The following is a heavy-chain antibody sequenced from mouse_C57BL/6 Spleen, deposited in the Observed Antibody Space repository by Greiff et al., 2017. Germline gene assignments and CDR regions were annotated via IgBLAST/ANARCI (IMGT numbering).Heavy chain of an antibody. CDR1: GFNIQDYY. D-gene: IGHD2-5*01. CDR3: TSYSNYSVDY. Sequence: VQLQQSGAELVRPGASVKLSCTASGFNIQDYYMHWVKQRPEQGLEWIGRIDPEDGDTESAPKFQGKATMTADTSSNTAYLQLSSLTSEDTAVYYCTSYSNYSVDYWGQGTTLTVSS. CDR2: IDPEDGDT. J-gene: IGHJ2*01. V-gene: IGHV14-1*01.